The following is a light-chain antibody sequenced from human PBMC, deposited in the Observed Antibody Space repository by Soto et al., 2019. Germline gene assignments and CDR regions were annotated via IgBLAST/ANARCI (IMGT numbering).Light chain of an antibody. V-gene: IGKV1-5*02. Sequence: DIQMTRSLSTLSASLEDEVTILSRASQSLSSWLAWYQQKPGRAPKLLIYDASSLESGVPSRFSGSGSGTEFTLTISSLQPDDFATYYCQQYNSYSQTFGQGTKVDIK. CDR3: QQYNSYSQT. J-gene: IGKJ1*01. CDR1: QSLSSW. CDR2: DAS.